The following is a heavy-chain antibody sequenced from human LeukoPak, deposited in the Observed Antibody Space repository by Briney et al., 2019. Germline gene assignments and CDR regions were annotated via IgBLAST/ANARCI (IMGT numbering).Heavy chain of an antibody. Sequence: ASVKVFCKASGYTFPTYDLNWVPQATGQGPEWMGCKNPNSGNTGYAQKFEGRVTLTRNTSITTAYMELSRLRSEAKAVHYCARGRYHGSGSQPSSYYMDVWGKGTTVTVSS. J-gene: IGHJ6*03. CDR2: KNPNSGNT. D-gene: IGHD3-10*01. CDR3: ARGRYHGSGSQPSSYYMDV. CDR1: GYTFPTYD. V-gene: IGHV1-8*03.